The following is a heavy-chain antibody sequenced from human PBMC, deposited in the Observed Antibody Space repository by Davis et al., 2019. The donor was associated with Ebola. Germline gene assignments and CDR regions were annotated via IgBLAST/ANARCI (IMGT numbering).Heavy chain of an antibody. CDR3: ARAVGDSSDYYHFDS. Sequence: PGGSLRLSCAASGFTFSTYWMHWVRQAPGKGLVWVSRLNSDGSSTTYADSVKGRFTISRDNAKNTLYLQMNSLRAEDTAVYYCARAVGDSSDYYHFDSWGQGTLVTVSS. D-gene: IGHD3-22*01. V-gene: IGHV3-74*03. J-gene: IGHJ4*02. CDR2: LNSDGSST. CDR1: GFTFSTYW.